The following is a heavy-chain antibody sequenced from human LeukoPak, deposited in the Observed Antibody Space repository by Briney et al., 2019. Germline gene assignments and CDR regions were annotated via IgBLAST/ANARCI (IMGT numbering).Heavy chain of an antibody. CDR3: AREPPFHGSGVKYYYGMDV. CDR1: GYTFTRYY. J-gene: IGHJ6*02. Sequence: ASVKVSCKASGYTFTRYYMHWVRQAPGQGLEWMGWINPNSGGTNYAQKFQGRVTMTRDTSISTAYMELSRLRSDDTAVYYCAREPPFHGSGVKYYYGMDVWGQGTTVTVSS. D-gene: IGHD3-10*01. V-gene: IGHV1-2*02. CDR2: INPNSGGT.